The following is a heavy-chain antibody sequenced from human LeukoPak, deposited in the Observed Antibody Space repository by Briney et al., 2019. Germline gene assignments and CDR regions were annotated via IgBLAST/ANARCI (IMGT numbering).Heavy chain of an antibody. V-gene: IGHV1-8*01. CDR3: ASRATKALTGYYKGMDV. CDR1: GYTFTSYA. D-gene: IGHD3-9*01. CDR2: MNPNSANT. J-gene: IGHJ6*02. Sequence: GASVKVSCKPSGYTFTSYAINWVRQATGQGREWVGWMNPNSANTGYAQKFQGRVTMTRNISISTAYMELTSLRSEDTAVYYCASRATKALTGYYKGMDVWGQGTTVTVSS.